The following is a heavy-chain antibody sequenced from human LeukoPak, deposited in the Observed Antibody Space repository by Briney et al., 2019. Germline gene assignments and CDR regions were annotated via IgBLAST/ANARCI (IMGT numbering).Heavy chain of an antibody. CDR1: GFTFSSYA. Sequence: AGGSLRLSCAASGFTFSSYAMHWVRQAPGKGLEYVSAISSNGGSTYYANSVKGRVTISRDNSKNTLYLQMGSLRAEDMAVYYCARVVGDYGAFDIWGQGTMVTVSS. J-gene: IGHJ3*02. D-gene: IGHD4-17*01. V-gene: IGHV3-64*01. CDR3: ARVVGDYGAFDI. CDR2: ISSNGGST.